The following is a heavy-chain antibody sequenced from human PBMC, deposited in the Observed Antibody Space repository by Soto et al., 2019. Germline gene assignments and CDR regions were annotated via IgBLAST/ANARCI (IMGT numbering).Heavy chain of an antibody. V-gene: IGHV3-23*01. J-gene: IGHJ4*02. D-gene: IGHD3-3*01. CDR3: AKTQNFNGYYAGLDS. Sequence: GGSLRLSCIVSGFSYAGYALAWVRQAPGKGLEWVAAVSGGGASTYYAYSVKGRFSISRDKSGNMVYLQMKSLTAGDTAVYYCAKTQNFNGYYAGLDSWGQGTRVTVSS. CDR2: VSGGGAST. CDR1: GFSYAGYA.